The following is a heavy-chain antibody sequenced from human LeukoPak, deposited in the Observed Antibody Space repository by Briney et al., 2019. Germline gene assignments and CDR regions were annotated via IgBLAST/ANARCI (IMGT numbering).Heavy chain of an antibody. D-gene: IGHD2-15*01. CDR3: ARSLGDYCSGGSCYLDY. CDR2: ISAYNGNT. CDR1: GYTFTSYG. Sequence: ASVKVSCKASGYTFTSYGISWVRQAPGQGLEWMGWISAYNGNTNYAQKLQGRVTMTTDTSTSTAYMELRSLGSDDTAVYYCARSLGDYCSGGSCYLDYWGQGTLVTVSS. V-gene: IGHV1-18*01. J-gene: IGHJ4*02.